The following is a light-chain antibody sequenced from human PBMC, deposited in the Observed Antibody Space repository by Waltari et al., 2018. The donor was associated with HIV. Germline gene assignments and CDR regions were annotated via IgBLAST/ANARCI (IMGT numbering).Light chain of an antibody. CDR2: EVS. Sequence: QSALTQPPSASGSPGQPVTMSCTGTSSDVGGYNYVSWYQQHPGKAPKFLIYEVSKRPSGVPDRFSGSKSGNTASLTVSGLQAEDEADYYCSSYAGSNWVFGGGTKLTVL. CDR3: SSYAGSNWV. CDR1: SSDVGGYNY. J-gene: IGLJ3*02. V-gene: IGLV2-8*01.